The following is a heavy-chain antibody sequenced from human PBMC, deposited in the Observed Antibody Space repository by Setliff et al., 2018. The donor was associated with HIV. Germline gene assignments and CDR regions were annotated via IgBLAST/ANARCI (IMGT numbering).Heavy chain of an antibody. J-gene: IGHJ6*02. CDR2: IIPILGIA. Sequence: SVKVSCKASGGTFSSYAISWVRQAPGQGLEWMGGIIPILGIANYAQKFQDRVTITADESTSSAYMELSSLRSEDTAVYYCARGIAVAGTKINYYYYGMDVWGQGTTVTVSS. V-gene: IGHV1-69*10. CDR3: ARGIAVAGTKINYYYYGMDV. CDR1: GGTFSSYA. D-gene: IGHD6-19*01.